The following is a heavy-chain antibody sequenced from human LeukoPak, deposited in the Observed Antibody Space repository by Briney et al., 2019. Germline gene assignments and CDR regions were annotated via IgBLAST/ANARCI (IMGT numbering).Heavy chain of an antibody. CDR3: ARVPIGRYCSGGSCSDFSDY. J-gene: IGHJ4*02. Sequence: GASVTVSCKSSGYTFTVYYMHWVRQAPGQGLEWMGWINPNRGGTNYAQKFQGRVTMTRDTSISTAYMELSRLRSDDTAVYYCARVPIGRYCSGGSCSDFSDYWGQGTLVTVSS. V-gene: IGHV1-2*02. CDR1: GYTFTVYY. D-gene: IGHD2-15*01. CDR2: INPNRGGT.